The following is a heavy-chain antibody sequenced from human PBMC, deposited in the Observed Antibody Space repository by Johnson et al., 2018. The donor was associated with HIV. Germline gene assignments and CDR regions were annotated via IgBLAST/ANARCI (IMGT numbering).Heavy chain of an antibody. CDR1: GFTFSSHA. CDR2: ISNVGSNK. V-gene: IGHV3-30*04. Sequence: VQLVESGGGVVQPGRSLRLSCAASGFTFSSHAMHWVRQAPGKGLEWVTFISNVGSNKYYADSVRGRFTISRDNSKNTLYLQMNSLRAEDTAVYYCAREGEGYSSSWYDAFDIWGQGTMVTVSS. CDR3: AREGEGYSSSWYDAFDI. J-gene: IGHJ3*02. D-gene: IGHD6-13*01.